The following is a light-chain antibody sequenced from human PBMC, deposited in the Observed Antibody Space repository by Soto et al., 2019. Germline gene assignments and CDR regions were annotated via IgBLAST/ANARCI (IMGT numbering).Light chain of an antibody. CDR1: QSVGGH. V-gene: IGKV3-11*01. CDR2: DAS. J-gene: IGKJ5*01. CDR3: QQRNNWPPSIT. Sequence: EIVLAQSPATLSLSPGKRATLSCRASQSVGGHLAWYQQKPGQAPRLLIYDASDRATGIPARFSGSGSETDFTLTISSLEPDDFAVYYCQQRNNWPPSITFGQGTRLEI.